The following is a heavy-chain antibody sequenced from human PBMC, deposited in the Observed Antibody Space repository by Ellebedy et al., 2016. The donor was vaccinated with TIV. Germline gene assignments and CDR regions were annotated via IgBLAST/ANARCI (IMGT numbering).Heavy chain of an antibody. CDR2: ISGYNGNT. D-gene: IGHD1-14*01. J-gene: IGHJ4*02. CDR3: ARDRSHLLSGGVVDY. Sequence: ASVKVSCKASGYIFNSYGISWVRQAPGQGLEWMGWISGYNGNTNYAQNVQGRVTMTTDTFTSTAYLELRSLRSDDTAVYYCARDRSHLLSGGVVDYWGQGTLVTVSS. CDR1: GYIFNSYG. V-gene: IGHV1-18*01.